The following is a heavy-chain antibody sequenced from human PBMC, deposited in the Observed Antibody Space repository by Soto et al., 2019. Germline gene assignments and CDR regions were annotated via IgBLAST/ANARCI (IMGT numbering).Heavy chain of an antibody. CDR1: GFTFSSYG. J-gene: IGHJ4*02. CDR3: AGGRYFWSGTY. CDR2: ISYDGSNK. D-gene: IGHD3-3*01. V-gene: IGHV3-30*03. Sequence: GGSLRLSCAASGFTFSSYGMHWVRQAPGKGLEWVAVISYDGSNKYYADSVKGRFTISRDNSKNTLYLQMNSLRAEDTAVYYCAGGRYFWSGTYWGQGTLVTVSS.